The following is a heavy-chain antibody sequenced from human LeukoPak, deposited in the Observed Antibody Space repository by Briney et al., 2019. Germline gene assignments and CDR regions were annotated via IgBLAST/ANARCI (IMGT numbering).Heavy chain of an antibody. CDR2: ISAYNGST. V-gene: IGHV1-18*04. D-gene: IGHD3-16*01. CDR3: ARELIRTFDY. Sequence: ASVKVSCKASGYTFNHFAVTWVRQAPGEGLEYMGWISAYNGSTNYAQKVQGRVTMTTDISSSTVYMELRDLRSDDTAVYYCARELIRTFDYWGQGTLVTVSS. CDR1: GYTFNHFA. J-gene: IGHJ4*02.